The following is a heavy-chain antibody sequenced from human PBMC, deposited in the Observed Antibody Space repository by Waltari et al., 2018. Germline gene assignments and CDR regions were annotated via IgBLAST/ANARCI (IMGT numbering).Heavy chain of an antibody. CDR3: ARPTHITMVQGVLTFGAFDI. Sequence: EVQLVQSGAEVKKPGESLKISCKGSGYSFTSYWIGWVRQMPGNGLEWMGIIYPGDPDTRYSPSFQGQVTISADKSISTAYLQWSSLKASDTAMYYCARPTHITMVQGVLTFGAFDIWAKGQWSPSLQ. D-gene: IGHD3-10*01. CDR1: GYSFTSYW. CDR2: IYPGDPDT. J-gene: IGHJ3*02. V-gene: IGHV5-51*03.